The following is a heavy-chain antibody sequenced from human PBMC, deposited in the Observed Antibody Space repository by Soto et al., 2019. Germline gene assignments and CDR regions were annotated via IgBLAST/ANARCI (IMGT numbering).Heavy chain of an antibody. V-gene: IGHV4-4*07. D-gene: IGHD4-17*01. J-gene: IGHJ6*02. Sequence: VQLRESGPGLVKPSETLSLSCTVSGGSISGSYWSWVRQPAGKGLEWIGRIYSSGSSNYSPSLNMRLNMSLDTSKNQFSLKLRSVTAADTAIYYCARLFTVTTDYYFGMDVWGQGTTVTVSS. CDR3: ARLFTVTTDYYFGMDV. CDR1: GGSISGSY. CDR2: IYSSGSS.